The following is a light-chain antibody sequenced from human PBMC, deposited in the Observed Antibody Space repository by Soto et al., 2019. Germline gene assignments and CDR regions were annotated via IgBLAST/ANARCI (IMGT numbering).Light chain of an antibody. CDR3: CSSAPESTYV. J-gene: IGLJ1*01. Sequence: AVAQPASVSGSPGQSITISCTGTSDDVGAYNSVSWYQQLPHKAPQVILYKGTQRPSGVSSRFSGSTSGNAASLTISGLQADDEADYFCCSSAPESTYVFGTGAKVTVL. CDR2: KGT. V-gene: IGLV2-23*01. CDR1: SDDVGAYNS.